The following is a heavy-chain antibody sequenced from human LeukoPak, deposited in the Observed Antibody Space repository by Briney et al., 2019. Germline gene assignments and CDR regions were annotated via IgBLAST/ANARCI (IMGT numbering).Heavy chain of an antibody. J-gene: IGHJ4*02. Sequence: GGSLRLSCAASGFTFSSYGMHWVRQAPGKGLEWVAFIRYDGSNKYYADSVKGRFTISRDNSKNTLYLQMNSLRAEDTAVYYCAKEGGYYDSSGYLFDYWGQGTLVTVSS. CDR2: IRYDGSNK. D-gene: IGHD3-22*01. CDR1: GFTFSSYG. V-gene: IGHV3-30*02. CDR3: AKEGGYYDSSGYLFDY.